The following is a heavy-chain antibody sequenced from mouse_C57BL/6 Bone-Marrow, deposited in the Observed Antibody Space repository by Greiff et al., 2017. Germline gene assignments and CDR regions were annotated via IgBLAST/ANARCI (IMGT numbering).Heavy chain of an antibody. CDR3: TSSSRLAY. CDR1: GFIIKDDY. Sequence: EVQLQQSGAELVRPGASVKLSCTASGFIIKDDYMHWVKQRPEQGLEWIGWIDPENGDTEYASKFQGKATITADTSSNTAYLQLSSLTSEDTAVYYCTSSSRLAYWGQGTLVTVSA. CDR2: IDPENGDT. D-gene: IGHD1-1*01. J-gene: IGHJ3*01. V-gene: IGHV14-4*01.